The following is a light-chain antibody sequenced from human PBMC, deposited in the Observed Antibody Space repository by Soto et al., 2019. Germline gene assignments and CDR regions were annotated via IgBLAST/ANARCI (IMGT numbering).Light chain of an antibody. CDR2: EVS. CDR1: SSDVGNYNY. CDR3: SSYTTSSTLL. Sequence: QSALTQPASVSGSPGQSITISCTGTSSDVGNYNYVSWFQQHPGKAPKLILFEVSYRPSGISNRFSDSKSGNTASLTISGLQVEDEGIYFCSSYTTSSTLLFGPGTKVTVL. J-gene: IGLJ1*01. V-gene: IGLV2-14*01.